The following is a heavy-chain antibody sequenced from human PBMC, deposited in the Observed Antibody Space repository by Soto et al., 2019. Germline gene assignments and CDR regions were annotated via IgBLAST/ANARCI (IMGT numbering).Heavy chain of an antibody. CDR2: ISYDGSNK. D-gene: IGHD4-17*01. CDR1: GFTFSSYG. J-gene: IGHJ6*02. V-gene: IGHV3-30*18. CDR3: AKDRGDYVSYYYYGMDV. Sequence: PGGSLRLSCAASGFTFSSYGMHWVRQAPGKGLEWVAVISYDGSNKYYADSVKGRFTISRDNSKNTLYLQMNSLRAEDTAAYYCAKDRGDYVSYYYYGMDVWGQGTTVTVSS.